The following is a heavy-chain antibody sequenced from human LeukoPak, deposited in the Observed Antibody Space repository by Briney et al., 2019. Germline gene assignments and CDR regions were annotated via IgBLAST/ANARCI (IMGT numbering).Heavy chain of an antibody. CDR3: ARGGGVTYYDSTGYLWYFDY. J-gene: IGHJ4*02. CDR2: IYYSGST. Sequence: SETLSLTCTVSGGSISSHYWSWIGQPPGKGLEWIGYIYYSGSTKFNPSLKSRVTISVDTSKNQFSLKLSSVTAADTAVYYCARGGGVTYYDSTGYLWYFDYWGQRTLVTASS. CDR1: GGSISSHY. V-gene: IGHV4-59*11. D-gene: IGHD3-22*01.